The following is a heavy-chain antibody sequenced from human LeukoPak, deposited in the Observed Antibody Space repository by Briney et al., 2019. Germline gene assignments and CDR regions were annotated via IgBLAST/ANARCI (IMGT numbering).Heavy chain of an antibody. J-gene: IGHJ6*02. V-gene: IGHV3-66*01. D-gene: IGHD3-3*01. Sequence: GGSLRLSCAASGFTVSSNYMSWVRQAPGKGLEWVSVIYSGGSTYYADSVKGRFTISRDNSKSTLYLQMNSLRAEDTAVYYCARSGRYYYGMDVWGQGTTVTVSS. CDR1: GFTVSSNY. CDR3: ARSGRYYYGMDV. CDR2: IYSGGST.